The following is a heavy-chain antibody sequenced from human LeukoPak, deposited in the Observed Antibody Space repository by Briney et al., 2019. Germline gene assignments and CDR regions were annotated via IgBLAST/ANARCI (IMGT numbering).Heavy chain of an antibody. V-gene: IGHV1-8*01. Sequence: ASVKVSCKASGYTFTSYDINWVRQATGQGLEWMGWMNPNSGNTGYAQKFQSRVTMTRNTSISTAYMEPSSLRSEDTAVYYCVRGYCSSTSCLNYYYGMDVWGQATTVTVSS. J-gene: IGHJ6*02. CDR1: GYTFTSYD. CDR2: MNPNSGNT. CDR3: VRGYCSSTSCLNYYYGMDV. D-gene: IGHD2-2*01.